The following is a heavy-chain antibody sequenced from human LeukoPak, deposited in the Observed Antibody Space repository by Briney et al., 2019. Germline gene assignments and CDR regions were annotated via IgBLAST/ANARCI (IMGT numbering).Heavy chain of an antibody. D-gene: IGHD1-7*01. V-gene: IGHV4-59*01. CDR2: IYHSGST. J-gene: IGHJ4*02. Sequence: KPSETLSLTCTVPGGSISSYHWSWIRQPPGKGLEGIGYIYHSGSTNYNPSLKSRVSISVDTSRNQFSLELSSVTAADTALYYCARDPPEDEWNSLDSWGQGILVTVSS. CDR1: GGSISSYH. CDR3: ARDPPEDEWNSLDS.